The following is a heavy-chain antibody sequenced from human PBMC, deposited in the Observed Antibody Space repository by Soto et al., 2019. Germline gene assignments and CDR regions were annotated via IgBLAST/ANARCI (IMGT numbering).Heavy chain of an antibody. V-gene: IGHV3-7*01. CDR3: ARGAWYFVY. Sequence: GGSLRLSCAASGFTISSYWISWVRQVPGKGLEWVANIKVDGSEKYYMDSVKGRFTISRDNAKNSLYLQMHSLRAEDTAVYYCARGAWYFVYWGQGALVTVSS. CDR2: IKVDGSEK. CDR1: GFTISSYW. J-gene: IGHJ4*02.